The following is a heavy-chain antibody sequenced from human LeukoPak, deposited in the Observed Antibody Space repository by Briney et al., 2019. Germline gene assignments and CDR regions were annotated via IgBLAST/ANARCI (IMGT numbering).Heavy chain of an antibody. J-gene: IGHJ5*02. CDR3: AREGRNYYGSRDNWFDP. CDR2: INHSGGT. V-gene: IGHV4-34*01. D-gene: IGHD3-10*01. Sequence: PSETLSLTCAVYGGSFSGYYWSWIRQPPGKGLEWIGEINHSGGTNYNPSLKSRVTISVDTSKNQFSLKLSSVTAADTAVYYCAREGRNYYGSRDNWFDPWGQGTLVTVSS. CDR1: GGSFSGYY.